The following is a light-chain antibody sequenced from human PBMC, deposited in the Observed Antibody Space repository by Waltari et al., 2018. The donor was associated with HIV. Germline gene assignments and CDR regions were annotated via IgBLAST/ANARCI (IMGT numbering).Light chain of an antibody. CDR3: QQASTIPWT. Sequence: DIRLTQSPSFVSASVGDRVTITCRAGQSISNWLSWYQQKPGTAPTLLMYASSHLESDSPGRFSGSASGTNFSLTISTLQPEDFATYYCQQASTIPWTFGQGTMV. CDR1: QSISNW. J-gene: IGKJ1*01. CDR2: ASS. V-gene: IGKV1-12*01.